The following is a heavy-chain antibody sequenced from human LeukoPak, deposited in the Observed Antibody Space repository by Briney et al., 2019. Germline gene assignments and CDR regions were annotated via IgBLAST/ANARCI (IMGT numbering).Heavy chain of an antibody. J-gene: IGHJ4*02. CDR1: GFTFSSYA. Sequence: GGSLRLSCAASGFTFSSYAMHWVRQAPGKGLEWVAVISYDGSNKYYADSVKGRFTISRDNSKNTLYLQMNSLRAEDTAVYYCARDRDSGGWSAPDYWGQGTLVTVSS. CDR3: ARDRDSGGWSAPDY. V-gene: IGHV3-30*04. D-gene: IGHD6-19*01. CDR2: ISYDGSNK.